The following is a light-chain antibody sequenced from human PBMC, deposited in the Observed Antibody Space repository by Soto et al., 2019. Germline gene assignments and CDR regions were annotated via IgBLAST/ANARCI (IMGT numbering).Light chain of an antibody. Sequence: SYELTQPPSVSVSPGQTASITCSGDKLGDKFACWYQQKPGQSPVLVIYEDYKRPSGIPERFSGSNSGNTATLTISDTQAMDEADYYCQVWDVSTVHYVFGTGTKVTVL. J-gene: IGLJ1*01. CDR1: KLGDKF. CDR2: EDY. V-gene: IGLV3-1*01. CDR3: QVWDVSTVHYV.